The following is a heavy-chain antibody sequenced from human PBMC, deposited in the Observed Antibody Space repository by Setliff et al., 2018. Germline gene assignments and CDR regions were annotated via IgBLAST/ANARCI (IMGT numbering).Heavy chain of an antibody. CDR2: IYPDDSDT. Sequence: PGESLRISCKDSASTFSNYWIVWVRQMPGKGLEWMGMIYPDDSDTRYSPSFQGQVTISADKSISTAYLQWSSLKASDTAMYYCARRLCGGDCSYDYWGQGTLVTVSS. CDR1: ASTFSNYW. CDR3: ARRLCGGDCSYDY. D-gene: IGHD2-21*02. J-gene: IGHJ4*02. V-gene: IGHV5-51*01.